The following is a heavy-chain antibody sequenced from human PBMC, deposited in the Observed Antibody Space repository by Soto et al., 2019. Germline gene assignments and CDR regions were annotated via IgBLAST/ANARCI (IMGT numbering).Heavy chain of an antibody. D-gene: IGHD3-9*01. V-gene: IGHV3-21*04. Sequence: EVQLVESGGGLVKPGESLRLSCRGAGFNFGSYTMHWVRQAPGKGLEWVSSISTSRTYISYAASVRGRFTISRDNAKSSLFLQMDSLRAEDTAIYFCAREGSFDSSGKYIQAFCYWGQGTPLSVSS. CDR1: GFNFGSYT. J-gene: IGHJ4*02. CDR2: ISTSRTYI. CDR3: AREGSFDSSGKYIQAFCY.